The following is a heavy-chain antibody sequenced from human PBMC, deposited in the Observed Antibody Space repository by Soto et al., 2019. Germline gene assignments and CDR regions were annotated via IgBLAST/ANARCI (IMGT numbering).Heavy chain of an antibody. CDR2: ISSSSSTI. CDR1: GFTFSSYI. CDR3: ASEGSGSYFNWFDP. J-gene: IGHJ5*02. D-gene: IGHD1-26*01. V-gene: IGHV3-48*02. Sequence: GGSLRLSCAASGFTFSSYIMNWVRQAPGKGLEWVSYISSSSSTIYYAASVKGRFTISRDNAKNSLYLQMNSLRDEDTAVYYCASEGSGSYFNWFDPWGQGTLVTVSS.